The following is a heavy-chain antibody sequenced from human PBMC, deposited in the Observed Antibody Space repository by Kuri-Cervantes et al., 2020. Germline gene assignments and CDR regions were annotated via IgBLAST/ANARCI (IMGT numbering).Heavy chain of an antibody. CDR1: GFTFSSYG. D-gene: IGHD4-17*01. Sequence: GESLKISCAASGFTFSSYGMHWVRQAPGKGLEWVAVISYDGSNKYCADSVKGRFTISRDNSKNTLYLQMNSLRAEDTAVYYCAKASTTVSSLDYWGQGTLVTVSS. J-gene: IGHJ4*02. V-gene: IGHV3-30*18. CDR2: ISYDGSNK. CDR3: AKASTTVSSLDY.